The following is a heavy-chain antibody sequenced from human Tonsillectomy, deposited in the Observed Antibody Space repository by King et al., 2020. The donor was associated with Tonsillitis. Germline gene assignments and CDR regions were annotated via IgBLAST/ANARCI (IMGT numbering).Heavy chain of an antibody. J-gene: IGHJ4*02. CDR2: ISSSGSSI. CDR1: GFTFSSYN. CDR3: ARDRSASYYPPDY. D-gene: IGHD4-11*01. Sequence: VQLVESGGDLVKPGGSLRLSCAASGFTFSSYNMNWVRQAAGKGLEWVSSISSSGSSIYYADSVKGRFTISRDSAKSSLYLQMNSLRVEDTAVYYCARDRSASYYPPDYWGQGTLVTVSS. V-gene: IGHV3-21*01.